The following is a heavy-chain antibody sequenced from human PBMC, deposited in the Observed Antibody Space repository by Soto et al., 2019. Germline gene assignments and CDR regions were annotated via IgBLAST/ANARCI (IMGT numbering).Heavy chain of an antibody. CDR2: INHSGST. J-gene: IGHJ4*02. D-gene: IGHD2-15*01. V-gene: IGHV4-34*01. Sequence: ETLSLTCAVYGGSFSGYYWSWIRQPPGKGLEWIGEINHSGSTNYNPSLKSRVTISVDTSKNQFSLKLSSVTAADTAVYYCASSKLLSDWGQGTLVTVSS. CDR1: GGSFSGYY. CDR3: ASSKLLSD.